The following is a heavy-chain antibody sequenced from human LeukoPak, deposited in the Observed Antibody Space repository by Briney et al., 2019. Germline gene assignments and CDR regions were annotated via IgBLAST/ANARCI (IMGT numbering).Heavy chain of an antibody. CDR2: ISSSSIYI. CDR3: ARGWDSSGYYYSFDY. V-gene: IGHV3-21*01. Sequence: GGSLRLSCAASGFTFSSYSMNWVRQAPGKGLEWVSSISSSSIYIYYADSLKGRFTISRDNAKNSLYLQMNSLRAEDTAVYYCARGWDSSGYYYSFDYWGQGTLVTVSS. CDR1: GFTFSSYS. D-gene: IGHD3-22*01. J-gene: IGHJ4*02.